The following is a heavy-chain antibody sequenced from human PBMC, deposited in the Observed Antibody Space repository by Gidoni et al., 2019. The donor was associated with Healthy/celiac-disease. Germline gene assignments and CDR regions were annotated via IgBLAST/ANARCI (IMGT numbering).Heavy chain of an antibody. J-gene: IGHJ6*03. Sequence: GGGLVQPGGSLRLSCAASGFTVSSNYMSWVRQAPGKGLEWVSVIYSGGSTYYADSVKGRFTISRDNSKNTLYLQMNSLRAEDTAVYYCARGYSYYDFWSGYQKPYYYYYMDVWGKGTTVTVSS. CDR1: GFTVSSNY. CDR2: IYSGGST. D-gene: IGHD3-3*01. CDR3: ARGYSYYDFWSGYQKPYYYYYMDV. V-gene: IGHV3-66*01.